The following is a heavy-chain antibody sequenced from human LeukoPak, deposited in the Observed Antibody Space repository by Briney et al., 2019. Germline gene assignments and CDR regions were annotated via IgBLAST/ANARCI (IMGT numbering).Heavy chain of an antibody. D-gene: IGHD4-11*01. Sequence: GRSLRLSCAASGFTFSSYGMHWVRQAPGKGLEWVAVIWYDGSNKYYADSVKGRFTISRDNSKNTLYLQMNCLRAEDTAVYYCARDPLQYYFDYWGQGTLVTVSS. J-gene: IGHJ4*02. V-gene: IGHV3-33*01. CDR3: ARDPLQYYFDY. CDR2: IWYDGSNK. CDR1: GFTFSSYG.